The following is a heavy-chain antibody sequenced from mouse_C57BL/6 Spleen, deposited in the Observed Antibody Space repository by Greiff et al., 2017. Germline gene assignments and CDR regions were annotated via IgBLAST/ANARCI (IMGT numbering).Heavy chain of an antibody. V-gene: IGHV1-78*01. Sequence: LVESDAELVKPGASVKISCKVSGYTFTDHTIHWMKQRPEQGLEWIGYIYPRDGSTKYNEKFKGKATLTADKSSSTAYMQLNSLTSEDSAVYFCASLHYYGSSPWYFDVWGTGTTVTVSS. CDR3: ASLHYYGSSPWYFDV. D-gene: IGHD1-1*01. CDR1: GYTFTDHT. CDR2: IYPRDGST. J-gene: IGHJ1*03.